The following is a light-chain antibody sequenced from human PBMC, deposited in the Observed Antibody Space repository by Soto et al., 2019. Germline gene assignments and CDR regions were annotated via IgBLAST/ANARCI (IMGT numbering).Light chain of an antibody. CDR2: EVS. CDR3: SSSAGSNNLV. Sequence: QSALTQPPSASGSPGQSVTISCTGTSSDVGGYNYVSWYQQHPGKAPKLMISEVSKRASGVPDRFSGSKSGNTASLTVSGLQAEDEADYYCSSSAGSNNLVFGGGTKLTVL. V-gene: IGLV2-8*01. CDR1: SSDVGGYNY. J-gene: IGLJ3*02.